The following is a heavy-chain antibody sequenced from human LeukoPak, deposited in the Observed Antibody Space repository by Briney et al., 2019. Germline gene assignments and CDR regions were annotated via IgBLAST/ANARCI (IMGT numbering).Heavy chain of an antibody. D-gene: IGHD4-17*01. CDR1: GFTFSSYS. CDR3: ARDEGPYGEGAFDI. J-gene: IGHJ3*02. CDR2: ISSSSSTI. Sequence: GGSLRLSCAASGFTFSSYSMNWVRQAPGKGLEWVSYISSSSSTIYYADSVKGRFTISRDNAKNSLYLQMNSLRAEDTAVYYCARDEGPYGEGAFDIWGQGTMVTVSS. V-gene: IGHV3-48*01.